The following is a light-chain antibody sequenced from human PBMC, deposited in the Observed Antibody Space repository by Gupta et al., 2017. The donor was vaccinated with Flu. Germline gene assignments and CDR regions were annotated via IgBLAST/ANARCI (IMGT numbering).Light chain of an antibody. J-gene: IGKJ1*01. Sequence: SPPTLSASVGDRVTITCRASQSISCLLSWYQQKPGKAPKLLIYKASTLESGVPSRFSGSGFGTEFTLTISRLQPDDFATYCCQEYNSYWAFGQGTKVEIK. CDR3: QEYNSYWA. CDR1: QSISCL. V-gene: IGKV1-5*03. CDR2: KAS.